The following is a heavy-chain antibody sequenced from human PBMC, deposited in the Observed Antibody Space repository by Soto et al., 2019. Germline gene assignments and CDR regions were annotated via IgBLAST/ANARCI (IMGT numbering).Heavy chain of an antibody. CDR2: ISGSGGST. D-gene: IGHD1-7*01. CDR1: GFTFSSYA. Sequence: PGGSLRLSCAASGFTFSSYAVNWVRQDPGKGLEWVSAISGSGGSTYYADSVKGRFTISRDSSKNTLYLQMNSLRAEDTAVYYCAKGNSWSPALVLDIWGQGTMVTVSS. CDR3: AKGNSWSPALVLDI. V-gene: IGHV3-23*01. J-gene: IGHJ3*02.